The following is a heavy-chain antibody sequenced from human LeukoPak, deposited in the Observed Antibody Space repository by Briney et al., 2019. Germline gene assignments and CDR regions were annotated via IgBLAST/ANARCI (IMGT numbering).Heavy chain of an antibody. CDR3: ASHDSPSLPYYFDY. CDR1: GGTFSSYA. CDR2: IIPILGIA. J-gene: IGHJ4*02. V-gene: IGHV1-69*04. Sequence: SVKVSCKASGGTFSSYAISWVRQAPGQGLEWMGRIIPILGIANYAQKFQGRVTITADKSTSTAYMELSSLRSEDTAVYYCASHDSPSLPYYFDYWGQGTLVTVSS. D-gene: IGHD1-1*01.